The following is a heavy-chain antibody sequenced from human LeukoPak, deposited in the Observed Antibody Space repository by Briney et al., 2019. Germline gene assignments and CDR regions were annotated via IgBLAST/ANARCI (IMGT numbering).Heavy chain of an antibody. J-gene: IGHJ3*02. V-gene: IGHV3-23*01. CDR3: AKDSISGSYYMGAFDI. Sequence: GGSLRLSCAASGFTFSSYAMSWVRQAPGKGLEWVSAISGSGGSTYYADSVKGRFTISRDNSKNTLYLQMNSLRAEDTAVYYCAKDSISGSYYMGAFDIWGQGTMVTVSS. CDR2: ISGSGGST. D-gene: IGHD3-10*01. CDR1: GFTFSSYA.